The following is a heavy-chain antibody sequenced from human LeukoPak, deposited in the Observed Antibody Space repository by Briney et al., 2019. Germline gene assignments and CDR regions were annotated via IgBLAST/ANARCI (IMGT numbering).Heavy chain of an antibody. J-gene: IGHJ4*02. V-gene: IGHV4-34*01. CDR2: INHSGST. CDR1: GGSFSGYY. D-gene: IGHD4-11*01. CDR3: ANAVNTRFLL. Sequence: SETLSLTCAVYGGSFSGYYWNWIRQPPGKGLEWIGEINHSGSTNYIPSLKSRVTISVDTSRNQISLKLSSVTAADTAVYYCANAVNTRFLLWGQGTLVTVSS.